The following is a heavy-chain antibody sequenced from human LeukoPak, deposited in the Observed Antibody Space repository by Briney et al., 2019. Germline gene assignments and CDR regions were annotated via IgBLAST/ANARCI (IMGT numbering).Heavy chain of an antibody. CDR3: ARDRRGYSGYESFDY. CDR2: INPNSGGT. D-gene: IGHD5-12*01. J-gene: IGHJ4*02. CDR1: GYTFTGYY. V-gene: IGHV1-2*02. Sequence: ASVKVSCKASGYTFTGYYMHWVRQAPGQGLKWMGWINPNSGGTNYAQKFQGRVTMTRDTSISTAYMELSRLRSDDTAVYYCARDRRGYSGYESFDYWGQGTLVTVSS.